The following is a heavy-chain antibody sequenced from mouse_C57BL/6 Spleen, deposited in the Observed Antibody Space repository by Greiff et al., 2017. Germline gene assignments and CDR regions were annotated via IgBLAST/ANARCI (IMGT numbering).Heavy chain of an antibody. D-gene: IGHD1-1*01. Sequence: QVQLKQSGAELVRPGASVTLSCKASGYTFTDYEMHWVKQTPVHGLEWIGALDPETGGTAYNQKFKGKAILTADKSSSTAYMELRSLTSEDSAVYYCTYDYYGSPWFAYWGQGTLVTVSA. CDR3: TYDYYGSPWFAY. CDR2: LDPETGGT. CDR1: GYTFTDYE. V-gene: IGHV1-15*01. J-gene: IGHJ3*01.